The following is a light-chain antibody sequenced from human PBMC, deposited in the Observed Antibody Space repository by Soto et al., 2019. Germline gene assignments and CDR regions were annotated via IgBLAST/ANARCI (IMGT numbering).Light chain of an antibody. Sequence: EIVLTQSPGTLSLSPGEGATLSCRASQSVSSSYVAWYQQKPGQAPTLLIYGASNRAAGIPDRFSGSGSGTDFTLTISRLEAEDFAVYYCQQYAGPSRTFGQGTKVEIK. CDR2: GAS. CDR1: QSVSSSY. V-gene: IGKV3-20*01. CDR3: QQYAGPSRT. J-gene: IGKJ1*01.